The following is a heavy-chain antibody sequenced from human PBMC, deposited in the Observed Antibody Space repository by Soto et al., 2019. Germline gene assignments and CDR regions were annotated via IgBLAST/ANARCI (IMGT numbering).Heavy chain of an antibody. Sequence: LRLSCAASGFTFSSDSMHWVRQAPGKGLVWVSRVNPGGSITTYADSVKGRFTISRDNAKNTLYLQMNSLRAEDTAVCYCVRDKGYSFTYWAQGILVTVSS. CDR1: GFTFSSDS. CDR3: VRDKGYSFTY. J-gene: IGHJ4*02. V-gene: IGHV3-74*01. D-gene: IGHD5-18*01. CDR2: VNPGGSIT.